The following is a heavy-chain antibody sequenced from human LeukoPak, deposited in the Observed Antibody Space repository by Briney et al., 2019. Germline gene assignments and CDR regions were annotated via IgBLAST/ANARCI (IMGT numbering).Heavy chain of an antibody. D-gene: IGHD3-10*01. CDR1: GGSTGSHF. Sequence: TPETLSPTRSVSGGSTGSHFRSWIRQPPGKGLEWIGCPYYSGSTKYNPSLKSRVTISVDTSKNQFSLRLTSVTAADTAVYYCAKEGEYCGSGSYCNYWGQGTLVTVSS. J-gene: IGHJ4*02. CDR2: PYYSGST. V-gene: IGHV4-59*11. CDR3: AKEGEYCGSGSYCNY.